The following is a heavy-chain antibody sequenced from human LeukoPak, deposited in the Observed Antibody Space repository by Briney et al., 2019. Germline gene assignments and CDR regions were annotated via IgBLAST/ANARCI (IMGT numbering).Heavy chain of an antibody. Sequence: GGSLRLSCSASGFTFSRYAMHWVRQAPGKGLEDVSGINDNGGRTHYGDSVKGRFSISRDNSKNTLHLQMSTLRAEDTALYYCVKDVGGSYAFDYWGQGVLVTVAS. V-gene: IGHV3-64D*09. CDR1: GFTFSRYA. D-gene: IGHD1-26*01. CDR3: VKDVGGSYAFDY. CDR2: INDNGGRT. J-gene: IGHJ4*02.